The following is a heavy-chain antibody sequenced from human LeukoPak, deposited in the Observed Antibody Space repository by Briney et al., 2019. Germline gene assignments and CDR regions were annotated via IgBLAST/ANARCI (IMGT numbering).Heavy chain of an antibody. J-gene: IGHJ5*02. V-gene: IGHV4-39*01. Sequence: SETLSLTCTVSGGSINIINYYWGWIRQPPGKGLEWIGSIYYTGATYHNPSLKSRVTISVDTSKNQFSLKVNSVTAADTAVYYCARQGFRSTWFDPWGQGTLVTVSS. CDR2: IYYTGAT. CDR3: ARQGFRSTWFDP. CDR1: GGSINIINYY.